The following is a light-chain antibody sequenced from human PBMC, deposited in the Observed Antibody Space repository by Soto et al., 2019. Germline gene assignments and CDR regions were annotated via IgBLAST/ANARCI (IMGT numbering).Light chain of an antibody. CDR1: QSVSSN. Sequence: EIVMTQSPATLSVSPGERATLSCRASQSVSSNLAWYQQKPGQAPRLLIYGASTRATGIPARFRGSGSGTEFTLTISSRQSEDFAVYYCQQYNNWPPTFGQGTKVEIK. J-gene: IGKJ1*01. V-gene: IGKV3-15*01. CDR2: GAS. CDR3: QQYNNWPPT.